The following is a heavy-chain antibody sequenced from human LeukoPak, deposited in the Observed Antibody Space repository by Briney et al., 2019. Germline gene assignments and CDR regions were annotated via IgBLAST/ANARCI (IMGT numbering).Heavy chain of an antibody. CDR1: GYTFTSYD. D-gene: IGHD3-10*01. CDR2: MNPNSGNT. J-gene: IGHJ3*02. CDR3: ARGLLWFGELADAFDI. V-gene: IGHV1-8*01. Sequence: ASVKVSCKASGYTFTSYDINWVRPATGQGLEWMGWMNPNSGNTGYAQKFQGRVTMTRNTSISTAYMELSSLRSEDTAVYYCARGLLWFGELADAFDIWGQGTMVTVSS.